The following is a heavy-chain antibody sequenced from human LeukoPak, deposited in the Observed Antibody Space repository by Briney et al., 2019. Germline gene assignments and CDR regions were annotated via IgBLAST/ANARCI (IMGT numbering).Heavy chain of an antibody. CDR1: GFTFSDYY. J-gene: IGHJ4*02. CDR3: ARDNSNLDY. D-gene: IGHD4-11*01. CDR2: ISSSGSTI. Sequence: GGSLRLSCAASGFTFSDYYMSWIRQAPGKGLEWVSYISSSGSTIYYADSVKGRFTISRDNAKNSLYLQMNGLRADEDTAVYYCARDNSNLDYWGQGTLVTVSS. V-gene: IGHV3-11*04.